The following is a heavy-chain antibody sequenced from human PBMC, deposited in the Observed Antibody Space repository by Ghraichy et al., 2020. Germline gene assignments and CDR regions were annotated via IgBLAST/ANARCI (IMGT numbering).Heavy chain of an antibody. CDR3: ARDKAGDQYGMDV. D-gene: IGHD2-2*01. J-gene: IGHJ6*02. Sequence: GGSLRLSCAASGFTFSAYSMNWVRQAPGKGLEWVPSISSSSSYIYYADSVKGRFTISRDNAKNSLYLQMNSLRAEDTAFYYCARDKAGDQYGMDVWGQGTTVTVSS. CDR1: GFTFSAYS. V-gene: IGHV3-21*01. CDR2: ISSSSSYI.